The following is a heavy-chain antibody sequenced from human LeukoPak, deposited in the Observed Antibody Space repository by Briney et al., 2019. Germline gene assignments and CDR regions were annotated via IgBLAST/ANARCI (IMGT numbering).Heavy chain of an antibody. V-gene: IGHV4-39*07. D-gene: IGHD6-19*01. CDR1: GGSISSTTYY. J-gene: IGHJ3*02. Sequence: PSETLSLTCTVSGGSISSTTYYWGWIRQPPGKGLEWIGSVFYSGSPYYNPSLKSRVTISVDRSKNQFSLKMSSVTAADTAVYYCARDQGNVDSSGWYFVGNAFDMWGQGTMVTVSS. CDR2: VFYSGSP. CDR3: ARDQGNVDSSGWYFVGNAFDM.